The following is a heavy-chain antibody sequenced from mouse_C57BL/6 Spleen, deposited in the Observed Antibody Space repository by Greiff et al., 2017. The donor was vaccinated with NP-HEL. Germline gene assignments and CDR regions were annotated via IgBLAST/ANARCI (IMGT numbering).Heavy chain of an antibody. D-gene: IGHD1-1*01. CDR3: AREEILRTGDAMDY. CDR2: INPSNGGT. J-gene: IGHJ4*01. CDR1: GYTFTSYW. V-gene: IGHV1-53*01. Sequence: QVQLQQPGTELVKPGASVKLSCKASGYTFTSYWMHWVKQRPGQGLEWIGNINPSNGGTNYNEKFKSKATLTVYKSSSTAYMQLSSLTSEESAVYYCAREEILRTGDAMDYWGQGTSVTVSS.